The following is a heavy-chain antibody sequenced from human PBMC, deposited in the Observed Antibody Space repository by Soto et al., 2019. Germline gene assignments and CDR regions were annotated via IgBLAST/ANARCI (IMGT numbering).Heavy chain of an antibody. V-gene: IGHV3-23*01. Sequence: GGSLRLSCAASGFTFSSYALSWVRQAPGKGLECVATFSDTDDTTYYADSVKGRFTISRDNYKYMLYLQMNSLRAEDTAVYYCAKDRGWSGYSGGLDVWGQGTTVTVSS. CDR1: GFTFSSYA. D-gene: IGHD3-3*01. CDR3: AKDRGWSGYSGGLDV. CDR2: FSDTDDTT. J-gene: IGHJ6*02.